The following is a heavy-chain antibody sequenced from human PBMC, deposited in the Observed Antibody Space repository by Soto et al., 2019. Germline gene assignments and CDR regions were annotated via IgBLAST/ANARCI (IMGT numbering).Heavy chain of an antibody. CDR3: ARGGGYCSSTGCFKYGMDV. Sequence: QVQLVQSGAEVKKPGASVKVSCKASGYTFTSYDINWVRQATGQGLEWMGWMNPNSGNTGYAQKFQGRVTMARNTSISTAYMGLSCLGSEDTAVYYCARGGGYCSSTGCFKYGMDVWGQGTTVTVSS. D-gene: IGHD2-2*01. CDR1: GYTFTSYD. J-gene: IGHJ6*02. V-gene: IGHV1-8*01. CDR2: MNPNSGNT.